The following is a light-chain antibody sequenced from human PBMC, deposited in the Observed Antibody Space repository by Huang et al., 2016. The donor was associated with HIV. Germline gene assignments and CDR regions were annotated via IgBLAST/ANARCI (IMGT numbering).Light chain of an antibody. CDR2: GAS. CDR1: RTISTTY. CDR3: QQYDSSPFT. V-gene: IGKV3-20*01. J-gene: IGKJ3*01. Sequence: EIVLTQSPGTLSLSPGERATLSCRASRTISTTYLAWYQQKPGQAPRRLIYGASSRATGIPDRFSGSGSGTDFTLTISRLEPEDFAVYYCQQYDSSPFTFGPGTKVDIK.